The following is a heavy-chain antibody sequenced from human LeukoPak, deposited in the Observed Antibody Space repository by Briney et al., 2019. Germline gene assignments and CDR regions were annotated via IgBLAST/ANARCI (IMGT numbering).Heavy chain of an antibody. Sequence: GGSLRLSCAASGFTFSRYWMSWVRQAPGKGLEWVANIKEDGTVKYYVESVKGRFTISRDNAKNSLYLQMNSLRAEDTAVYYCARDDYGDPYYDYWGQGTLVTVSS. D-gene: IGHD4-17*01. CDR2: IKEDGTVK. CDR3: ARDDYGDPYYDY. CDR1: GFTFSRYW. V-gene: IGHV3-7*01. J-gene: IGHJ4*02.